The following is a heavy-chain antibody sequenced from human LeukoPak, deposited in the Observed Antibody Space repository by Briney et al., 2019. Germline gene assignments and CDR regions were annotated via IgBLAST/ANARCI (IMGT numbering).Heavy chain of an antibody. CDR2: ISWNSGTI. CDR3: ARGLEKGYSYGIDY. Sequence: PGGSLRLSCAASGFTFSSDAMSWVRQAPGKGLEWVSGISWNSGTIGHADSVKGRFTISRDNAKDSLYLQMNSLRTDDTALYYCARGLEKGYSYGIDYWGQGTLVTVSS. V-gene: IGHV3-9*01. D-gene: IGHD5-18*01. CDR1: GFTFSSDA. J-gene: IGHJ4*02.